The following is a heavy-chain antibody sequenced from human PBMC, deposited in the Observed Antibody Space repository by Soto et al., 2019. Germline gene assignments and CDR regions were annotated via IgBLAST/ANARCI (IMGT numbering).Heavy chain of an antibody. CDR3: VRDSQYSSSLGFDY. CDR2: IKQDGSEK. Sequence: EVQLVESGGGLVQPGGSLRLSCAASGFTFSSYWMTWVHQAPGKGLEWVANIKQDGSEKYYVDSVKGRFTISRDNAKNSLYLQMSSLRVEDTAVYYCVRDSQYSSSLGFDYWGQGTLVTVSS. CDR1: GFTFSSYW. D-gene: IGHD6-6*01. V-gene: IGHV3-7*01. J-gene: IGHJ4*02.